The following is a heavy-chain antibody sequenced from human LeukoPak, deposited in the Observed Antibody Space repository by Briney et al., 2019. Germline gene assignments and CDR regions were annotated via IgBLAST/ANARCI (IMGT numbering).Heavy chain of an antibody. CDR3: ARDRPNYYGSDGHYYRRDGDY. CDR1: GFTFSIYA. D-gene: IGHD3-22*01. J-gene: IGHJ4*02. V-gene: IGHV3-23*01. Sequence: PGGSLRLSCAASGFTFSIYAMSWGRQAPGRGLQWVSSITSRGESTWYVDSVKGRFTITRDNSENTLYLQMHSLRAEDTAVYYCARDRPNYYGSDGHYYRRDGDYWGRGTLVSVSS. CDR2: ITSRGEST.